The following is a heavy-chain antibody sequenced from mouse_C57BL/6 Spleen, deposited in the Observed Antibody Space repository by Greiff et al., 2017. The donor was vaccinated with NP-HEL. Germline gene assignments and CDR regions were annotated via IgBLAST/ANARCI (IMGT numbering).Heavy chain of an antibody. D-gene: IGHD4-1*01. J-gene: IGHJ3*01. Sequence: QVQLQQPGAELVKPGASVKLSCKASGYTFTSYWMHWVKQRPGQGLEWIGMIHPNSGSTNYNEKFKSKATLTVAKSSSTAYMQLSSLTSEDSAVYYCAREGWDPFAYWGQGTLVTVSA. V-gene: IGHV1-64*01. CDR1: GYTFTSYW. CDR2: IHPNSGST. CDR3: AREGWDPFAY.